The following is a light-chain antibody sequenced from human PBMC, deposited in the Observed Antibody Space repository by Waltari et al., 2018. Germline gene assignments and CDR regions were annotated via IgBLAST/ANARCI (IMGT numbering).Light chain of an antibody. Sequence: DIVLTQSPDSLSVSLGERATINCKSSQSLLYTSDKNNYLAWFQHKRGQPPKLLINWAAAREPGVPDRFSGSGSGTDITLTISSLQAEDVAVYYCQQYYTTRLTFGGGTNVEIK. CDR1: QSLLYTSDKNNY. V-gene: IGKV4-1*01. J-gene: IGKJ4*01. CDR3: QQYYTTRLT. CDR2: WAA.